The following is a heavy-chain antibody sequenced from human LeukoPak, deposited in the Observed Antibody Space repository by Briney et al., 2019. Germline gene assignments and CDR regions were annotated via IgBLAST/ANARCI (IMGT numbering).Heavy chain of an antibody. CDR2: IGTAGDT. CDR3: ARVMASNGVYYYYYMDV. J-gene: IGHJ6*03. Sequence: GGSLRLSCAASGFTFSSYDMHWVRQATGKGLEWVSAIGTAGDTYYPGSVKGRFTISRENAKNSLYLQMNSLRAGDTAVYYCARVMASNGVYYYYYMDVWGKGTTVTVSS. CDR1: GFTFSSYD. D-gene: IGHD5-24*01. V-gene: IGHV3-13*01.